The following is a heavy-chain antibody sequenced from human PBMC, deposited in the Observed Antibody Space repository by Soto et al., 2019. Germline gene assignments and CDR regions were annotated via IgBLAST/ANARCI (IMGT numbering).Heavy chain of an antibody. CDR1: GGSISSYY. Sequence: QVELQESGPGLVKPSETLSLTCTVSGGSISSYYWAWLRQPAGKGLEWIGRIYKSGSTNYNPSLKSRVTLSIATSKNQFSLRLTAVTAADTAVYYGARLHSGSYSKFDYWGQGTRVTVSA. J-gene: IGHJ4*02. CDR3: ARLHSGSYSKFDY. D-gene: IGHD1-26*01. CDR2: IYKSGST. V-gene: IGHV4-4*07.